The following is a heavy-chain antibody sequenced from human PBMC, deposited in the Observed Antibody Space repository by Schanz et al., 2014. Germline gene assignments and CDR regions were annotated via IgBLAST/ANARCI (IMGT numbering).Heavy chain of an antibody. Sequence: EVQLVESGGGLVQPGGSLRLSCAASGFTFSVYWMHWVRQPPGEGLVSVSRISGDGTTTSYADSVKGRFTISRDNAKNSLYLQMNSLRAEDAAVYYCARVELSVYYYAMDVWGQGTTVTVSS. V-gene: IGHV3-74*01. CDR3: ARVELSVYYYAMDV. J-gene: IGHJ6*02. CDR1: GFTFSVYW. CDR2: ISGDGTTT. D-gene: IGHD2-15*01.